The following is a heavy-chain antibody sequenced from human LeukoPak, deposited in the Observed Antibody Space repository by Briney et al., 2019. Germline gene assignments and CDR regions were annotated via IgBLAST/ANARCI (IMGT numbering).Heavy chain of an antibody. V-gene: IGHV1-18*01. CDR3: ARDSQRYDFWSGYYSPYYYYGMDV. CDR1: GYTFTSYG. D-gene: IGHD3-3*01. CDR2: ISAYNGNT. J-gene: IGHJ6*02. Sequence: ASVKVSCKVSGYTFTSYGISWVRQAPGQGLEWMGWISAYNGNTNYAQKLQGRVTMTTDTSTSTAYMELRSLRSDDTAVYYCARDSQRYDFWSGYYSPYYYYGMDVWGQGTTVTVSS.